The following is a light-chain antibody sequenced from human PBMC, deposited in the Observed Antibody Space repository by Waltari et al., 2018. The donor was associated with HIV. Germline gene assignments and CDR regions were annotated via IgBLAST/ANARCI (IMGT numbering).Light chain of an antibody. CDR1: SSDVGGSNY. Sequence: HSALTQPASVSGSPGQSITIPCPGTSSDVGGSNYVSWYRLHPGEVPKLMIFDVNNRPSGVSNRFSGSKSGNTASLTISGLQVEDEADYYCSSYTSSSIVIFGGGTKVTVL. CDR2: DVN. V-gene: IGLV2-14*03. CDR3: SSYTSSSIVI. J-gene: IGLJ2*01.